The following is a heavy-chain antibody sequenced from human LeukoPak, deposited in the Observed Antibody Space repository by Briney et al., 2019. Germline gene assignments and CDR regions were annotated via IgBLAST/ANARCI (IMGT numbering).Heavy chain of an antibody. V-gene: IGHV3-74*01. CDR3: AKSLYGSGSYVDY. CDR1: GFALSKYW. J-gene: IGHJ4*02. Sequence: GPSLTPASSAAGFALSKYWTQWVRQPPGKGLVWISRINSDGSSTGYADSVKGRFTSSRDNAKNTLYLQMNSLSPEDTAVYYCAKSLYGSGSYVDYWGQGTLVTVCS. D-gene: IGHD3-10*01. CDR2: INSDGSST.